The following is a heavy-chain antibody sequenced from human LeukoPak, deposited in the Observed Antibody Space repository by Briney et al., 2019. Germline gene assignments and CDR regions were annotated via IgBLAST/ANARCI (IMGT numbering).Heavy chain of an antibody. CDR3: ARGGRGSDFDY. CDR2: VIPIFGTA. CDR1: GGTFSSYA. Sequence: GASVKVSCKASGGTFSSYAISWVRQAPGQGLEWMGGVIPIFGTAIYAQKFQGRVTITADESTSTAYMELSSLRSEDTAVYYCARGGRGSDFDYWGQGTLVTVSS. V-gene: IGHV1-69*13. J-gene: IGHJ4*02. D-gene: IGHD3-10*01.